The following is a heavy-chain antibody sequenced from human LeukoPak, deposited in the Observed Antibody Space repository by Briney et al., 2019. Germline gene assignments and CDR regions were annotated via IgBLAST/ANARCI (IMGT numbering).Heavy chain of an antibody. CDR3: ARDAGRGDY. D-gene: IGHD3-16*01. CDR1: GFTFSSYA. CDR2: ISSSSSYI. J-gene: IGHJ4*02. Sequence: PGASLRLSCAASGFTFSSYAMSWVRQAPGKGLEWVSCISSSSSYIYYADSVKGRFTASRDNAKNSLYLQMNSLRADDTAVYYCARDAGRGDYWGQGALVTVSS. V-gene: IGHV3-21*01.